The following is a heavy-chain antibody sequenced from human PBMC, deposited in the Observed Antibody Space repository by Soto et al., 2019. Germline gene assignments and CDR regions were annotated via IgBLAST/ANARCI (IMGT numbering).Heavy chain of an antibody. D-gene: IGHD2-15*01. V-gene: IGHV1-18*01. CDR3: ARVSLSVVVVVAATTFDY. Sequence: ASVKVSCKASGYTFTSYGISWVRQAPGQGLEWMGWISAYNGNTNYAQKLQGRVTMTTDTSTSTAYMELGSLRSDDTAVYYCARVSLSVVVVVAATTFDYWGQGTLVTVSS. CDR2: ISAYNGNT. CDR1: GYTFTSYG. J-gene: IGHJ4*02.